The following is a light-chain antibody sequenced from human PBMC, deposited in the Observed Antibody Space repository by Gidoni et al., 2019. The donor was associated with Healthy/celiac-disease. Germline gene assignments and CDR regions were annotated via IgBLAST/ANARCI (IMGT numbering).Light chain of an antibody. CDR1: QSVSSN. Sequence: EIVMTQSPATLSVSPGDRATLSCRASQSVSSNLAWYQQKPGQAPRLLIYGASTRATGIPARFSGSGSGTEFTLTISSLQSEDFAVYYCQQYNNLPGTFGQGTKVEIK. J-gene: IGKJ1*01. V-gene: IGKV3-15*01. CDR2: GAS. CDR3: QQYNNLPGT.